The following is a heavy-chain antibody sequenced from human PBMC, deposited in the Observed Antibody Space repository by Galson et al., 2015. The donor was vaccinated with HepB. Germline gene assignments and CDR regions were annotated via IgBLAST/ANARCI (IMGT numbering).Heavy chain of an antibody. CDR3: ARYGYSHGMDV. J-gene: IGHJ6*02. CDR1: EFTFSSYW. D-gene: IGHD2-8*01. Sequence: SLRLSCAASEFTFSSYWMSWVRQAPGKGLEWVANIKQDGSEKYYVDTVKGRFTISRDNARNSLYLQMNSLRAEDTAVYYCARYGYSHGMDVWGQGTTVTGS. CDR2: IKQDGSEK. V-gene: IGHV3-7*03.